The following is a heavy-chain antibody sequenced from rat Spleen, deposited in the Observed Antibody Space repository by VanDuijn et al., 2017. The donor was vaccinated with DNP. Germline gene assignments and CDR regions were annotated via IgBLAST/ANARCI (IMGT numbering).Heavy chain of an antibody. Sequence: EVQLVESGGGLVQPGRSLKLSCAASGFTFSDYNMAWVRQAPKKGLEWVATITDDGSSTYYRDSVKGRFTISRDDSKSTLYLQMDSLRSEDTATYYCTSLNYGRDYWGQGVLVTVSS. J-gene: IGHJ2*01. CDR3: TSLNYGRDY. CDR2: ITDDGSST. D-gene: IGHD1-11*01. CDR1: GFTFSDYN. V-gene: IGHV5-7*01.